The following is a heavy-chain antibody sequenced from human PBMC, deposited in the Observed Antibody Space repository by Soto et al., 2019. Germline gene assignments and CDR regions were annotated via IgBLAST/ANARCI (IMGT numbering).Heavy chain of an antibody. D-gene: IGHD3-10*01. Sequence: SETLSLTCAVYGGSFSGYYWSWIRQPPGKGLEWIGEINHSGSTNYNPSLKSRVTISVDTSKNQFSLKLSSVTAADTAVYYCARVVRNGSGISGWLDHWGQGTLVT. CDR1: GGSFSGYY. V-gene: IGHV4-34*01. CDR3: ARVVRNGSGISGWLDH. CDR2: INHSGST. J-gene: IGHJ5*02.